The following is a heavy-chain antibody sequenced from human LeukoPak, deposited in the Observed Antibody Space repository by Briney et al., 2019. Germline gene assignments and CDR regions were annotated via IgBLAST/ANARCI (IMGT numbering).Heavy chain of an antibody. D-gene: IGHD3-3*01. CDR2: ISGSGGST. CDR1: GVTFSSYA. V-gene: IGHV3-23*01. CDR3: AKGRLWSGYYYFDY. Sequence: GGSLRLSCAASGVTFSSYAMSWVRQAPGKGLEWVSAISGSGGSTYYADSVKGRFTISRDNSKNTLYLQMNSLRAEDTAVYYCAKGRLWSGYYYFDYWGQGTLVTVSS. J-gene: IGHJ4*02.